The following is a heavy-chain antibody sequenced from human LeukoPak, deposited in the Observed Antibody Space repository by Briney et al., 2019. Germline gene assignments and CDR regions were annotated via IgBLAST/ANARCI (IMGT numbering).Heavy chain of an antibody. CDR3: ARDASPASGRKRYYGMDV. D-gene: IGHD1-26*01. CDR1: GYTFTSYG. Sequence: ASVKDSCKASGYTFTSYGISWVRQAPGQGLEWMGWISAYNGNTNYAQKLQGRVTMTTDTSTSTAYMELRSLRSDDTAVYYCARDASPASGRKRYYGMDVWGQGTTVTVSS. V-gene: IGHV1-18*01. J-gene: IGHJ6*02. CDR2: ISAYNGNT.